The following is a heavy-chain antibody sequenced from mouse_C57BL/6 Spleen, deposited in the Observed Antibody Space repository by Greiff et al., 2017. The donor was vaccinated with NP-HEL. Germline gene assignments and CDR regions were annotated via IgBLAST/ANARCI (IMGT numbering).Heavy chain of an antibody. CDR1: GYAFSSYW. J-gene: IGHJ1*03. D-gene: IGHD1-1*01. CDR2: IYPGDGDT. Sequence: VQLQQSGAELVKPGASVKISCKASGYAFSSYWMNWVKQRPGKGLEWIGQIYPGDGDTNYNGKFKGKATLTADKSSSTAYMQLSSLISEESAVYFCAREFYGSSWWYFDVWGKGTTVTVSS. V-gene: IGHV1-80*01. CDR3: AREFYGSSWWYFDV.